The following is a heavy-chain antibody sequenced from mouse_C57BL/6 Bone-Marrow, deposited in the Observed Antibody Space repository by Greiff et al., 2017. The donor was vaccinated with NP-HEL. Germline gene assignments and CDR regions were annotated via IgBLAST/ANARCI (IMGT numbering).Heavy chain of an antibody. Sequence: QVQLQQPGAELVKPGASVKMSCKASGYTFTSYWITWVKQRPGQGLEWIGDIYPGSGSTNYTSKFKSKATLTVDTSSSTAYMQLSSLTSEDSAVYYCARATGITPVGLVYWGQGPTLTGPS. J-gene: IGHJ2*01. V-gene: IGHV1-55*01. CDR1: GYTFTSYW. CDR3: ARATGITPVGLVY. D-gene: IGHD1-1*01. CDR2: IYPGSGST.